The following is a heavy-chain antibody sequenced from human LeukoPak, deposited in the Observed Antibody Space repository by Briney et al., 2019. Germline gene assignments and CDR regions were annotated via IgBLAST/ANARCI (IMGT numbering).Heavy chain of an antibody. CDR3: ATEGPVAGMRKFDY. D-gene: IGHD6-19*01. CDR1: GYTLTELS. J-gene: IGHJ4*02. CDR2: FDPEDGET. Sequence: ASVKVSCKVSGYTLTELSMHWVRQAPGKGLEWMGGFDPEDGETIYAQKFQGRVTMTEDTSTDTAYMELSSLRSEDTAVYYCATEGPVAGMRKFDYWGQGTLVTVSP. V-gene: IGHV1-24*01.